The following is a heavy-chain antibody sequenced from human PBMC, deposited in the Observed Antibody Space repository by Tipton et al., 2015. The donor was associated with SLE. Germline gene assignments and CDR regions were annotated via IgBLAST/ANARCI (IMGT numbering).Heavy chain of an antibody. CDR3: ARSEYGSGWGY. CDR1: GGSISSYY. CDR2: IYYSGST. Sequence: TLSLTCTVSGGSISSYYWSWIRQPPGKGLEWIGYIYYSGSTNYNPSLKSRVTISVDTSKNQFSLKLSSVTAADTAVYYCARSEYGSGWGYWGQGTRVTVSS. V-gene: IGHV4-59*01. J-gene: IGHJ4*02. D-gene: IGHD6-19*01.